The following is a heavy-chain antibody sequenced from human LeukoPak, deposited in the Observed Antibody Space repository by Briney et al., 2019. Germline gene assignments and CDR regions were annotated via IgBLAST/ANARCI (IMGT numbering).Heavy chain of an antibody. CDR1: GYIFTSYH. CDR3: ARAREGANLLDV. CDR2: INPSGGST. J-gene: IGHJ6*04. D-gene: IGHD1-26*01. Sequence: ASVKVSCKASGYIFTSYHMHWVRQAPGQGLEWMGVINPSGGSTIYAQKFQGRVTMTSDTSTSTLYMELSSLRSDDTAVYYCARAREGANLLDVWGKGTTVTVSS. V-gene: IGHV1-46*01.